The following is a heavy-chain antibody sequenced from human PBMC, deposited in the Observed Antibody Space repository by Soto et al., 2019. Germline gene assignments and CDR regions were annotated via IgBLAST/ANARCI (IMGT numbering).Heavy chain of an antibody. CDR3: ARQRIAAAGAGWFDP. CDR1: GVSISSSAYY. D-gene: IGHD6-13*01. Sequence: SETLSLTCNVSGVSISSSAYYWGWMRRPPGKGLEWIGSIFYSGSTYYNPSLKSRVTISVDTPKKQFSLKLNSVTAADTAVYYCARQRIAAAGAGWFDPWGQGILVTVSS. V-gene: IGHV4-39*01. CDR2: IFYSGST. J-gene: IGHJ5*02.